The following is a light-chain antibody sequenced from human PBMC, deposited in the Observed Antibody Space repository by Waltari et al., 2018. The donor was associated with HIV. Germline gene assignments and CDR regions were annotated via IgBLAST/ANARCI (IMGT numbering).Light chain of an antibody. CDR2: DVS. CDR3: QQYEDVPIT. Sequence: DIQMTQSPSSLSAFVGDRITITCQASQDIRNCLNWYQQKPGKAPKLLIYDVSTLETGVPARFNGSGSESGTDFTFTITSLQPEDYATYYCQQYEDVPITFGQGTRLE. CDR1: QDIRNC. V-gene: IGKV1-33*01. J-gene: IGKJ5*01.